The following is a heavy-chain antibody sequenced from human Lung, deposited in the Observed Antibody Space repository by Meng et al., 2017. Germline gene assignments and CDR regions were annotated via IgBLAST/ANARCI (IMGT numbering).Heavy chain of an antibody. D-gene: IGHD6-25*01. CDR3: ARDEDISAAGKLFGDY. V-gene: IGHV1-69*01. CDR1: GGTFSSYA. J-gene: IGHJ4*02. CDR2: IIPIFGTA. Sequence: QVRLGESGAEVKKPGSAVKVSCKASGGTFSSYAISWVRQAPGQGLEWMGGIIPIFGTANYAQKFQGRVTITTDESTSTAYMELSSLRSEDTAVYYCARDEDISAAGKLFGDYWGQGTLVTVSS.